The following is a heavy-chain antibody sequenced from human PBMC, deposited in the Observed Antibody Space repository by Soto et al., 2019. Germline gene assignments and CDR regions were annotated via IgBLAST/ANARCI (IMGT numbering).Heavy chain of an antibody. CDR3: ARVPPRGYYNSSGSIDY. V-gene: IGHV1-2*02. J-gene: IGHJ4*02. CDR1: GYTFTGYY. CDR2: IKPNSGGT. D-gene: IGHD3-22*01. Sequence: ASVKVSCQASGYTFTGYYMHWVRQAPGQGLEWMGWIKPNSGGTNYAQKFQCRVPMTRDTSISTAYMELSRLRSDDTAVYYCARVPPRGYYNSSGSIDYWGQGTLVTVSS.